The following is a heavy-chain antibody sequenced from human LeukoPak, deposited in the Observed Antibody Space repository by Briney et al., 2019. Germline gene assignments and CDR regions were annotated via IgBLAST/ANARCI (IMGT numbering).Heavy chain of an antibody. D-gene: IGHD4-17*01. CDR3: ASAGMTTVTPFDY. CDR1: GYTFTSYG. V-gene: IGHV1-69*04. CDR2: IIPILGIA. Sequence: EASVKVSCKASGYTFTSYGISWVRQAPGQGLEWMGRIIPILGIANYAQKFQGRVTITADKSTSTAYMELSSLRSEDTAVYYCASAGMTTVTPFDYWGQGTLVTVSS. J-gene: IGHJ4*02.